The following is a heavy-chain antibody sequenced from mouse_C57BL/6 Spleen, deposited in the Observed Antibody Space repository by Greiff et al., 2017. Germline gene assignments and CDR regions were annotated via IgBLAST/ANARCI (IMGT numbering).Heavy chain of an antibody. J-gene: IGHJ3*01. Sequence: QVQLQQPGAELVMPGASVKLSCKASGYTFTSYWMHWVKQRPGQGLEWIGEIDPSDSYTKSYQQLKGKSTLTVDKSSSRAYMQLSSLTAEDAGVYYCASSTGWFAYWGQGTLVTVSA. CDR2: IDPSDSYT. CDR1: GYTFTSYW. CDR3: ASSTGWFAY. D-gene: IGHD4-1*02. V-gene: IGHV1-69*01.